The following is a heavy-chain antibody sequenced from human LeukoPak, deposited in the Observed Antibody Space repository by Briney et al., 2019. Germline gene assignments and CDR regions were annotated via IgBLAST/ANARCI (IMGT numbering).Heavy chain of an antibody. V-gene: IGHV3-23*01. CDR3: AKAVLPLGYCSGGSCYAMDY. D-gene: IGHD2-15*01. CDR1: GFTFSSYW. J-gene: IGHJ4*02. CDR2: ISGSGGST. Sequence: GGSLRLSCAASGFTFSSYWMNWARQAPGKGLEWVSDISGSGGSTYYADSVKGRFTISRDNSKYTMYLQMNSLRAEDTAVYYCAKAVLPLGYCSGGSCYAMDYWGQGTLVIVSS.